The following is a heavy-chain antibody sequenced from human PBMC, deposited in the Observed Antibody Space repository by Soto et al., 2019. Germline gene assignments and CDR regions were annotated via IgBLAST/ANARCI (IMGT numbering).Heavy chain of an antibody. CDR3: ARVRRDRGADAFDI. J-gene: IGHJ3*02. CDR2: IIPIFGTA. D-gene: IGHD3-10*01. Sequence: SVKVSCKASGGTFSSYAISWVRQAPGQGLEWMGGIIPIFGTANYAQKFQGRVTITADKSTSTAYMELSRLRSDDTAVYYCARVRRDRGADAFDIWGQGTMVTVSS. CDR1: GGTFSSYA. V-gene: IGHV1-69*06.